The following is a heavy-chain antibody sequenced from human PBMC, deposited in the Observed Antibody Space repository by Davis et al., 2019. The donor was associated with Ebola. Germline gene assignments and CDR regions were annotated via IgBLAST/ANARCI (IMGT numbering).Heavy chain of an antibody. V-gene: IGHV1-18*04. D-gene: IGHD1-26*01. Sequence: AASVKVSCKASGYRFTSYGFSWVRQAPGQGLEWMGWISAYNGNTNYAQKLQGRVTMTTDTSTSTAYMELRSLRYDDTAVYYCARWSGSQPGDYWGQGSLVTVSS. CDR3: ARWSGSQPGDY. CDR1: GYRFTSYG. CDR2: ISAYNGNT. J-gene: IGHJ4*02.